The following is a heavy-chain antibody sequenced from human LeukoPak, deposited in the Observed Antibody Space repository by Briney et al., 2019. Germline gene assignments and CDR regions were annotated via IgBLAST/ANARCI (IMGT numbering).Heavy chain of an antibody. CDR1: GYSISSGYY. D-gene: IGHD1-26*01. J-gene: IGHJ4*02. CDR2: IYHSGST. Sequence: SEILSLTCTVSGYSISSGYYWGWIRQPPGKGLEWIGSIYHSGSTYYNPSLKSRVTISVDTSKNQFSLKLSSVTTADTAVYYCARLSLVGATKFYYFDYWGQGTLVTVSS. CDR3: ARLSLVGATKFYYFDY. V-gene: IGHV4-38-2*02.